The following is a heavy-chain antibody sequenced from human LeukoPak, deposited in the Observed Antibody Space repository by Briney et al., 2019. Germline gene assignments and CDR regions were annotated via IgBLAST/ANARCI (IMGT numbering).Heavy chain of an antibody. CDR3: ARDRHTAMVYYYYYMDV. V-gene: IGHV3-33*01. J-gene: IGHJ6*03. CDR1: GFTFRSYG. Sequence: GGSLRLSCAASGFTFRSYGMHWVRQAPGKGLEWVAVIWKDGINKYYADSVKGRFTISRDNARNSLYLQMNSLRDEDTAVYYCARDRHTAMVYYYYYMDVWGTGTTVTVSS. CDR2: IWKDGINK. D-gene: IGHD5-18*01.